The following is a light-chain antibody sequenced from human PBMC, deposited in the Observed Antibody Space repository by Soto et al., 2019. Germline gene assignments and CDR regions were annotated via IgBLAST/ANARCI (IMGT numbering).Light chain of an antibody. CDR3: QLYYTIPPT. Sequence: DIVMTQSPDSLAVSLGERATINCKSSQSVLYSSNNKNYLAWYQQKPGQPPKLLIYWASTRESGVPDRFSGSGSGTDVALTIRSLKAEDVAVYYWQLYYTIPPTFGGGTKVEIK. V-gene: IGKV4-1*01. CDR2: WAS. J-gene: IGKJ4*01. CDR1: QSVLYSSNNKNY.